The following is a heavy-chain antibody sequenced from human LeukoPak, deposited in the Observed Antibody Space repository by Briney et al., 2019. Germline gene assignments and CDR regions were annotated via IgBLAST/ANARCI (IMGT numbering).Heavy chain of an antibody. CDR1: GFRLIKYA. D-gene: IGHD5-24*01. Sequence: GGSLRLSCEASGFRLIKYAMHWVRQAPGRGLEWVAVISFDGKKEFYADSVKGRFTISRDNSKNALFLQMNSLQTDDTAIYYCERASMDTINHYYVYMDAWGKGTTVTVSS. CDR3: ERASMDTINHYYVYMDA. J-gene: IGHJ6*03. V-gene: IGHV3-30*04. CDR2: ISFDGKKE.